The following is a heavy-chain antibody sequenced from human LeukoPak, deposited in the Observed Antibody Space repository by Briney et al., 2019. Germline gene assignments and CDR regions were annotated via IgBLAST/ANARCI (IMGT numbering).Heavy chain of an antibody. J-gene: IGHJ1*01. CDR1: GYTFTSYG. CDR2: INPSGGST. CDR3: ARSNDYGGNSGQYFQH. D-gene: IGHD4-23*01. Sequence: GASVKVSCKASGYTFTSYGISWVRQAPGQGLEWMGIINPSGGSTSYAQKFQGRVTMTRDTSTSTVYMELSSLRSEDTAVYYCARSNDYGGNSGQYFQHWGQGTLVTVSS. V-gene: IGHV1-46*01.